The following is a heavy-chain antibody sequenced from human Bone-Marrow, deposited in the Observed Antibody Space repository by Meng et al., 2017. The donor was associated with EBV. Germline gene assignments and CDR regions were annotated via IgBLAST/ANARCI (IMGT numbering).Heavy chain of an antibody. V-gene: IGHV4-39*01. CDR2: VHYSGST. CDR1: XGSISSFYY. Sequence: QLQLQESGPGQVKPSXXXXRXXXVSXGSISSFYYWGWIRQPPGRGLEWVGSVHYSGSTYYSPSLKSRITVSVDTSKNQFSLRLTSVTAADTAVYYCARPFPSIVSPRLDPFGDWGQGTLVTVSS. D-gene: IGHD5/OR15-5a*01. J-gene: IGHJ4*02. CDR3: ARPFPSIVSPRLDPFGD.